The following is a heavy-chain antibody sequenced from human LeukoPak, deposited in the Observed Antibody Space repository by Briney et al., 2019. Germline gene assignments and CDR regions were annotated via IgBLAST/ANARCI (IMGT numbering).Heavy chain of an antibody. CDR3: ARNWRLRLGELSALFDY. D-gene: IGHD3-16*02. CDR1: GFTFDDYA. V-gene: IGHV3-9*01. J-gene: IGHJ4*02. Sequence: SLRLSCAASGFTFDDYAMHWVRQAPGKGLEWVSGISWNSGSIGYADSVKGRFTISRDNAKNSLYLQMNSLRAEDTDLYYCARNWRLRLGELSALFDYWGQGTLVTVSS. CDR2: ISWNSGSI.